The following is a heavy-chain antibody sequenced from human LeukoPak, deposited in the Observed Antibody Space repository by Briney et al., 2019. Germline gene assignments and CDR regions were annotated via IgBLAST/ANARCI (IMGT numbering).Heavy chain of an antibody. Sequence: ASVKVSCKASGYTFNSYGISWVRQAPGQGLEWMGWINPNSGGTNYAQKFQGRVTMTRDTSISTAYMELSRLRSDDTAVYYCARCPLLGGYNFDYWGQGTLVTVSS. V-gene: IGHV1-2*02. CDR3: ARCPLLGGYNFDY. CDR2: INPNSGGT. D-gene: IGHD5-24*01. J-gene: IGHJ4*02. CDR1: GYTFNSYG.